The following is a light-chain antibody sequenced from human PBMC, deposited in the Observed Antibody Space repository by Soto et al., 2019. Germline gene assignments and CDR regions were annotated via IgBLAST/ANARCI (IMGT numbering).Light chain of an antibody. J-gene: IGKJ1*01. V-gene: IGKV3-11*01. Sequence: EIVLTQSPATLSLSPGERATLSCRASQSVGSYLAWYQQKPGRAPRLLIYDASNRATGIPARFSGSGSGTDFTLTISSLEPEDFAVYYCQQRSNWPPTWTFGQGTKVEIK. CDR2: DAS. CDR3: QQRSNWPPTWT. CDR1: QSVGSY.